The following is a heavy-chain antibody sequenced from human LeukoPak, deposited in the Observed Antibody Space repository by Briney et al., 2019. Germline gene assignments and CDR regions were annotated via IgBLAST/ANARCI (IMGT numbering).Heavy chain of an antibody. D-gene: IGHD3-22*01. V-gene: IGHV3-9*01. J-gene: IGHJ5*02. CDR1: GFTFDDYA. Sequence: GRSLRLSCAASGFTFDDYAMHWVRQAPGKGLEWVSGISWNSGSIGYADSVKGRFTISRDNAKNSLYLQMNSLRAEDTALYYCAKDRSYYYENNWFDPWGQGTLVTVSS. CDR3: AKDRSYYYENNWFDP. CDR2: ISWNSGSI.